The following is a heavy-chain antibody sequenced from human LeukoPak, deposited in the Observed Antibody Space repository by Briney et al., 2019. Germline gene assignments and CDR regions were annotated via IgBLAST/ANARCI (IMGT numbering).Heavy chain of an antibody. D-gene: IGHD3-10*01. Sequence: PGGSLRLSCAASGFTLSSYWMTWVRQAPGKGLEWVAVVSYDGSNKYYADSVKGRFTISRDNSKNTLYLQMNSLRAEDTAVYYCAKPFYYGSGSYCFDYWGQGTLVTVSP. J-gene: IGHJ4*02. CDR3: AKPFYYGSGSYCFDY. V-gene: IGHV3-30*18. CDR1: GFTLSSYW. CDR2: VSYDGSNK.